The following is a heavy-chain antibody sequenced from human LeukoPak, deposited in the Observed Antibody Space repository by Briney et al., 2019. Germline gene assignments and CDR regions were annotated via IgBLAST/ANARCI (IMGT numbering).Heavy chain of an antibody. V-gene: IGHV4-4*02. CDR2: IYHSGST. CDR1: GGSISSSNW. J-gene: IGHJ6*04. Sequence: TSETLSLTCAVSGGSISSSNWWSWVRQPPGKGLEWIGEIYHSGSTNYSPSLKSRVTISVDKSKNQFSLKLSSVTAADTAVYYCAGLEWLPVPAAVNYYYYGMDVWGKGTTVTVS. D-gene: IGHD3-3*01. CDR3: AGLEWLPVPAAVNYYYYGMDV.